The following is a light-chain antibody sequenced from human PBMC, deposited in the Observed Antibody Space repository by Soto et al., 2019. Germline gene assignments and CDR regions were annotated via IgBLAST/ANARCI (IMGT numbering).Light chain of an antibody. CDR1: SSDVGSYNL. CDR3: AAWDDSLNGVI. CDR2: EGS. Sequence: QSALTQPASVSGSPGQSLTISCTGTSSDVGSYNLVSWYQQHPGKAPKLMIYEGSQRPSGVSNRFSGSKSGNTASLAISGLQSEDEADYYCAAWDDSLNGVIFGGGTKLTVL. V-gene: IGLV2-14*02. J-gene: IGLJ2*01.